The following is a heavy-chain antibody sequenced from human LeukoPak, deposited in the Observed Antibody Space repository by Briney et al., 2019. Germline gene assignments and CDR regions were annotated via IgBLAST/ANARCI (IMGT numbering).Heavy chain of an antibody. V-gene: IGHV4-34*01. J-gene: IGHJ4*02. CDR1: GGSFSGYY. D-gene: IGHD6-13*01. Sequence: SETLSLTCAVYGGSFSGYYWSWIRQPPGKGLEWIGEINHSRSTNYNPSLKSRVSISVDSSKNQFSLKVSSVTAADTAVYYCARGSDTAAGLYWGQGTLVTVSS. CDR3: ARGSDTAAGLY. CDR2: INHSRST.